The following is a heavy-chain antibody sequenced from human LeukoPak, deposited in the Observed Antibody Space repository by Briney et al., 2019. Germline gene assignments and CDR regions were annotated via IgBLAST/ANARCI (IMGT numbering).Heavy chain of an antibody. D-gene: IGHD2-15*01. Sequence: GGSRRLSCAVSGFTFSSYAVSWVRQAPGKGLECASIISGGGGIIYYADSGQGRLTISRDNSKNTVYLQMNSLRVEDTAVYYCATAPYCSGGSCYSGDLYFDYWGQGTLVTVSS. J-gene: IGHJ4*02. V-gene: IGHV3-23*01. CDR1: GFTFSSYA. CDR2: ISGGGGII. CDR3: ATAPYCSGGSCYSGDLYFDY.